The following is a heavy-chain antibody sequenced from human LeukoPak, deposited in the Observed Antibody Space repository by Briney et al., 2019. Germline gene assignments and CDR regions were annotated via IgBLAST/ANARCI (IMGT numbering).Heavy chain of an antibody. J-gene: IGHJ6*03. D-gene: IGHD4-17*01. CDR1: GGSISSYY. V-gene: IGHV4-59*01. CDR3: ARGRYTYGDYPFYYYYYMDV. CDR2: TYYSGST. Sequence: SETLSLTCTVSGGSISSYYWSWLRQPPGKGLEWIGYTYYSGSTNYNPSLKSRVTISVDTSKNQFSLKLSSVTAADTAVYYCARGRYTYGDYPFYYYYYMDVWGEGTTVTVSS.